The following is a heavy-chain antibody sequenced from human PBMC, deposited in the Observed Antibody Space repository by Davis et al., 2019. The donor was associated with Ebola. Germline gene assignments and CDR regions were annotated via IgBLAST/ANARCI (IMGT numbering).Heavy chain of an antibody. CDR1: GGSISSYY. Sequence: PSETLSLTCTASGGSISSYYWSWIRQPPGKGLEWIGYIYYSGSTNYNPSLKSRVTISVDTSKNQFSLKLSSVTAADTAVYYCARAPNSSGWYDPGYFDYWGQGTLVTVSS. D-gene: IGHD6-19*01. CDR3: ARAPNSSGWYDPGYFDY. J-gene: IGHJ4*02. V-gene: IGHV4-59*08. CDR2: IYYSGST.